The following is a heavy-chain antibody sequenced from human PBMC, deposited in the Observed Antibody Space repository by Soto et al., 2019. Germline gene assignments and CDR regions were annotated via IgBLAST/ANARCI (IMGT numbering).Heavy chain of an antibody. J-gene: IGHJ5*02. CDR3: VRMRSTSPGLDP. CDR2: IYPGDSDT. D-gene: IGHD2-2*01. CDR1: GYSVTSYW. V-gene: IGHV5-51*01. Sequence: VESLNISCKGSGYSVTSYWIGWVLQIPGKGLEWMGIIYPGDSDTRYSPSFQGQVTISADKSISTAFLQWSSLKASDTAMYYCVRMRSTSPGLDPRGQGSLVTV.